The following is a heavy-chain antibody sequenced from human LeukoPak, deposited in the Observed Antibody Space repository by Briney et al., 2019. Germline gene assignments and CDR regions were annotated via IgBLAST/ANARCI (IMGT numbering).Heavy chain of an antibody. Sequence: ASVKVSCKASDYTFTSYGISWVRQAPGQGLEWMGWISAYNGNTNYAQKLQGRVTMTTDTSTSTAYMELRSLRSDDTAVYYCARIRSSGYYDAFDIWGQGTMVTVSS. J-gene: IGHJ3*02. CDR2: ISAYNGNT. CDR3: ARIRSSGYYDAFDI. V-gene: IGHV1-18*01. D-gene: IGHD3-22*01. CDR1: DYTFTSYG.